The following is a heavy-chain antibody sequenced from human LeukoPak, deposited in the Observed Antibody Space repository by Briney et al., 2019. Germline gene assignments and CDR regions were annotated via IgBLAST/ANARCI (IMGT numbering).Heavy chain of an antibody. CDR2: IYTSGST. J-gene: IGHJ4*02. D-gene: IGHD6-13*01. V-gene: IGHV4-61*02. CDR3: ARDRPGGSSLDY. Sequence: SQTLSLTCTVSGGSISSGSYYWSWIRQPAGKGLEWIGRIYTSGSTNYNPSLKSRVTILVDTSKNQFSLKLSSVTAADTAVYYCARDRPGGSSLDYWGQGTLVTVSS. CDR1: GGSISSGSYY.